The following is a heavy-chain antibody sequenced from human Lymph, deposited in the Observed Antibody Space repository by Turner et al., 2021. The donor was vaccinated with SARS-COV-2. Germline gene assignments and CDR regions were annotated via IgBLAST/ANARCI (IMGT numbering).Heavy chain of an antibody. CDR3: AKGVRGAMIVVVIPYFDY. J-gene: IGHJ4*02. D-gene: IGHD3-22*01. CDR2: ISGSGGDT. V-gene: IGHV3-23*01. CDR1: GFNFSSYA. Sequence: EVQLLESGGGLVQPGGSLRHSCAASGFNFSSYAMSWVRQAPGKGLEWVAAISGSGGDTYYANSVKGRFTISRDNSKNTLYLQMNSLRAEDTAVYYCAKGVRGAMIVVVIPYFDYWGQGTLVTVSS.